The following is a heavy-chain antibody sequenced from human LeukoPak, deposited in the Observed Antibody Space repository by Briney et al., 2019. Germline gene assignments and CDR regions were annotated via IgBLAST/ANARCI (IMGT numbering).Heavy chain of an antibody. CDR3: ARRRYLDY. D-gene: IGHD3-9*01. Sequence: SETLSLTCAVSGGSLSGYYWSWIRQPPGKGLEWIGEVNHSGSTNYNPSLKSRVTISVDSSKNQFSLKLSSVTAADTAVYYCARRRYLDYWGQGTLVIVSS. J-gene: IGHJ4*02. CDR1: GGSLSGYY. CDR2: VNHSGST. V-gene: IGHV4-34*01.